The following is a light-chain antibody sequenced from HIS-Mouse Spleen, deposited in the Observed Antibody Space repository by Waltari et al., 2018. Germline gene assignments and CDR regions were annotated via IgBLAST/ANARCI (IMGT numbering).Light chain of an antibody. CDR1: ALPKKY. CDR3: YSTDSSGNHRV. Sequence: SYELTQPPSVSVSPGQTARITCSGDALPKKYAYWYQQKSGQAPVLVIYEDSKRPTGRPGRFAGSSSGKMATLTISGAQVEDEADYYCYSTDSSGNHRVFGGGTKLTVL. CDR2: EDS. J-gene: IGLJ2*01. V-gene: IGLV3-10*01.